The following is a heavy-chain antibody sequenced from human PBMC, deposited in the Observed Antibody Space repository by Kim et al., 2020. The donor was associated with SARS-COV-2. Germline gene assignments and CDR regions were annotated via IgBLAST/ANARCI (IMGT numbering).Heavy chain of an antibody. D-gene: IGHD3-9*01. CDR3: ARRAINPRAFDI. CDR1: GGSISSSSYY. J-gene: IGHJ3*02. V-gene: IGHV4-39*01. CDR2: IYYSGST. Sequence: SETLSLTCTVSGGSISSSSYYWGWIRQPPGKGLEWIGSIYYSGSTYYNPSLKSRVTISVDTSKNQFSLKLSSVTAADTAVYYCARRAINPRAFDIWGQGTMVTVSS.